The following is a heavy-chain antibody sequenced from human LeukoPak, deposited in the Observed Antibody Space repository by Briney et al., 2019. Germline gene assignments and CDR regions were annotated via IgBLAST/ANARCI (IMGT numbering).Heavy chain of an antibody. Sequence: EASVKVSCKVSGYTLTELSMHWVRQAPGKGLEWMGGFDPEDGETIYAQKFQGRVTTTEDTSTDTAYMELSSLRSEDTAVYYCATLGTMVRRYFDYWGQGTLVTVSS. CDR2: FDPEDGET. J-gene: IGHJ4*02. D-gene: IGHD3-10*01. CDR3: ATLGTMVRRYFDY. V-gene: IGHV1-24*01. CDR1: GYTLTELS.